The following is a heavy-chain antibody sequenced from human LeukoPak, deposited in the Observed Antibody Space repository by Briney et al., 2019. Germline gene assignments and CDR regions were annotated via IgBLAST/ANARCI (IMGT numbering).Heavy chain of an antibody. Sequence: PSETLSPTCTVSGDSINSLDLWSWVRQPPGKGLEWFGEMYLSGTTHSNPSVKSRVTISIDKSKNQFFLNLSSVTAADTAVYYCAGLVGRYSSGLYYYYFDYWGQGTLVTVSS. D-gene: IGHD3-22*01. CDR2: MYLSGTT. CDR1: GDSINSLDL. CDR3: AGLVGRYSSGLYYYYFDY. V-gene: IGHV4-4*02. J-gene: IGHJ4*02.